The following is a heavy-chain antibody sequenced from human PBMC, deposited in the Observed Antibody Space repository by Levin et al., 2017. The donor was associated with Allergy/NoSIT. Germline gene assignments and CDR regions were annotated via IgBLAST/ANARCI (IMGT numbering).Heavy chain of an antibody. D-gene: IGHD2-2*01. J-gene: IGHJ6*03. V-gene: IGHV4-59*08. CDR3: ARRTEDIVVVPAAISEYYYYYYYMDV. Sequence: PSQTLSLTCTVSGGSISSYYWSWIRQPPGKGLEWIGYIYYSGSTNYNPSLKSRVTISVDTSKNQFSLKLSSVTAADTAVYYCARRTEDIVVVPAAISEYYYYYYYMDVWGKGTTVTVSS. CDR1: GGSISSYY. CDR2: IYYSGST.